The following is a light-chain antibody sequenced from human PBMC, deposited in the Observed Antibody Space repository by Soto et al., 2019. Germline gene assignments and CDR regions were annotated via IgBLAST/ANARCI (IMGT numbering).Light chain of an antibody. V-gene: IGKV3-11*01. J-gene: IGKJ2*01. Sequence: EIVLTQSPATLSLSPWERATLSCRASQSVSSYLAWYQQKPGQAPRLLIYGASTRATGIPARISGRGSGTDFTLTISSLEPEDFAIYYCQHRSSWPRMYTFGQGTKVDIK. CDR3: QHRSSWPRMYT. CDR2: GAS. CDR1: QSVSSY.